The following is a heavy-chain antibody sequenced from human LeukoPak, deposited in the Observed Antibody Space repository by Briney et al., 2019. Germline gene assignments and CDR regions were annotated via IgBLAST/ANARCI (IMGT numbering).Heavy chain of an antibody. Sequence: GGSLRLSCAASGFTFSSYSMNWVRQAPGKGLEWVSYISSSSSTIYYADPVKGRFTISRDNAKNSLYLQMNSLRAEDTAVYYCAREKYSGNPNYFDYWGQGTLVTVSS. J-gene: IGHJ4*02. CDR1: GFTFSSYS. CDR3: AREKYSGNPNYFDY. V-gene: IGHV3-48*01. CDR2: ISSSSSTI. D-gene: IGHD6-13*01.